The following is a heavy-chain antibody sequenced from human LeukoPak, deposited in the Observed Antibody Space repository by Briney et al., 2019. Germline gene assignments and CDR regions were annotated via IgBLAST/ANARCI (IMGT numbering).Heavy chain of an antibody. Sequence: SETLSLTCTVSGGSISSGSYSWSWIRQPAGKGLEWIGRIYTSGSTNYNPSLKSRVTISVDTSKNQFSLKLSSVTAADTAVYYCASIVGATHDAFDIWGQGTMVTVSS. CDR3: ASIVGATHDAFDI. V-gene: IGHV4-61*02. CDR1: GGSISSGSYS. J-gene: IGHJ3*02. D-gene: IGHD1-26*01. CDR2: IYTSGST.